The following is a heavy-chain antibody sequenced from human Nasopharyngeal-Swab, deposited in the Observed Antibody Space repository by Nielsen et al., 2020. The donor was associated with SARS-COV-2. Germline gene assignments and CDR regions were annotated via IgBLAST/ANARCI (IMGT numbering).Heavy chain of an antibody. V-gene: IGHV3-7*01. CDR3: AKPMAGSYPDAFDI. D-gene: IGHD1-26*01. CDR1: GFTFSSYW. CDR2: IKQDGSEK. J-gene: IGHJ3*02. Sequence: GESLKISCAASGFTFSSYWMSWVRQAPGKGLEWVANIKQDGSEKYYVDSVKGRFTISRDNAKNSLYLQMNSLRAEDTAVYYCAKPMAGSYPDAFDIWGQGTMVTVSS.